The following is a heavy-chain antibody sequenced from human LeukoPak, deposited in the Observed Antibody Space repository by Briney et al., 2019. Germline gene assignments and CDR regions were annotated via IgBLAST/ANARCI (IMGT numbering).Heavy chain of an antibody. D-gene: IGHD5-24*01. J-gene: IGHJ4*02. V-gene: IGHV4-34*01. CDR2: INHSGST. Sequence: SETLSLTCAVYGGSFSGYYWSWIRQPPGKGLEWIGEINHSGSTNYNPSLKSRVTISVDTSKNQFSLKLSSVTAADTAVYYCASGMATIDYWGQGTPVTVSS. CDR3: ASGMATIDY. CDR1: GGSFSGYY.